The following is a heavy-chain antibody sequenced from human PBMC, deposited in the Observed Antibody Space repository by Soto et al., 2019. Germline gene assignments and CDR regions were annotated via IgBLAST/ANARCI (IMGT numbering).Heavy chain of an antibody. CDR2: ISANKDLT. Sequence: ASVKVSCKASGYTFTSNGISWVRQAPGQGLEWMGWISANKDLTKYAEKVQGRVTMTTDTSTSTAYMELRSLRSDDTAVYYCARDWSEPAVAGTLDYWGQGXPVTVYS. CDR3: ARDWSEPAVAGTLDY. J-gene: IGHJ4*02. V-gene: IGHV1-18*04. CDR1: GYTFTSNG. D-gene: IGHD6-19*01.